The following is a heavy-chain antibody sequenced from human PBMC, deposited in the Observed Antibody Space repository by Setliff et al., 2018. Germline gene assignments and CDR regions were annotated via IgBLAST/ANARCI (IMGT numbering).Heavy chain of an antibody. CDR3: ARAAARAEYSDTSAYLPFDF. CDR2: IYYSGST. J-gene: IGHJ4*02. CDR1: GGSISSGGYY. V-gene: IGHV4-31*03. D-gene: IGHD3-16*01. Sequence: SETLSLTCTVSGGSISSGGYYWSWIRQHPGKGLEWIGYIYYSGSTYYNPSLKSRVTISVDTSKNQFSLRLNSVTAADTAVYFCARAAARAEYSDTSAYLPFDFWGLGTLVTVSS.